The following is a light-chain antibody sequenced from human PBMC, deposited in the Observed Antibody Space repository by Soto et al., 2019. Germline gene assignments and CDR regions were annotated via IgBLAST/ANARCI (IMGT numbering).Light chain of an antibody. V-gene: IGLV2-14*01. Sequence: QSVLTQPASVSGSHGLSITISCTGTSSDVGGYNYVSWYQQHPGKAPKLMIYEVSNRPSGVSNRFSGSKSGNTASLTISGLQAEDEADYYCSSYTSSSHYVFGTGTKFTVL. J-gene: IGLJ1*01. CDR2: EVS. CDR1: SSDVGGYNY. CDR3: SSYTSSSHYV.